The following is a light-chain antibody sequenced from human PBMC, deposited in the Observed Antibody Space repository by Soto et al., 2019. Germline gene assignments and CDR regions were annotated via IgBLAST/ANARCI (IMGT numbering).Light chain of an antibody. CDR3: QQYATYAPST. Sequence: DIQLTQSPSTLSASVGDRITITCRASQSIGTWLAWYQHRPGEGPKLLIHDASSLESGVPSRFSGSGSATEFSLNISSLESGDSGTYHCQQYATYAPSTFGQGTKVEIK. CDR1: QSIGTW. V-gene: IGKV1-5*01. J-gene: IGKJ1*01. CDR2: DAS.